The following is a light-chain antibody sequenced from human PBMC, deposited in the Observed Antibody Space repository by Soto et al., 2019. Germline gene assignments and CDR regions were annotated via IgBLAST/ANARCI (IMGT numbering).Light chain of an antibody. V-gene: IGKV4-1*01. CDR3: QQYYETLWT. J-gene: IGKJ1*01. CDR2: WAS. Sequence: DIEMAQSPSSLSASVGDRVTINCKSSQSLLYSSNNKNYLSWYQQKPGQPPKLLIHWASNREFGVPDRFSGSGSGTDFTLTISSLQTEDVAVYYCQQYYETLWTFGERSKV. CDR1: QSLLYSSNNKNY.